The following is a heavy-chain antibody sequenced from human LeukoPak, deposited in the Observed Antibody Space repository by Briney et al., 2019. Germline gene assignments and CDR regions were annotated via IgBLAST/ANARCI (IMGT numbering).Heavy chain of an antibody. CDR2: INHSGST. CDR1: GGPFSGYY. CDR3: ARVGSSSGGGVDY. Sequence: SETLSLTCAVYGGPFSGYYWSWIRQPPGKGLEWIGEINHSGSTNYNPSLKSRVTISVDTSKNQFSLKLSSVTAADTAVYYCARVGSSSGGGVDYWGQGTLVTVSS. D-gene: IGHD6-6*01. J-gene: IGHJ4*02. V-gene: IGHV4-34*01.